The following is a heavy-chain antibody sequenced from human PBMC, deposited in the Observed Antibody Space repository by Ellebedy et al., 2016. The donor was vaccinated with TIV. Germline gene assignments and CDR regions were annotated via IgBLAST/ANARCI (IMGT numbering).Heavy chain of an antibody. CDR2: ISYDGSHK. CDR1: GFTFSNYG. V-gene: IGHV3-30*18. Sequence: GGSLRLSCAASGFTFSNYGMHWVRQAPGKGLEWVAIISYDGSHKYYADSVKGRFTISRDNSKNTLFLQMNSLRPEDTAVYYCAKSIILMTALFEDAFDMWGQGTMVTVSS. D-gene: IGHD3-3*01. CDR3: AKSIILMTALFEDAFDM. J-gene: IGHJ3*02.